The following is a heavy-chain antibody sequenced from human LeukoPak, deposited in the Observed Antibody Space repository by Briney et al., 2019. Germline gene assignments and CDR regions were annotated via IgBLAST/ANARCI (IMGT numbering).Heavy chain of an antibody. V-gene: IGHV1-69*06. CDR3: ARDQGEKYQLLSG. Sequence: SVKVSCKASGGTFSSYAISWVRQAPGQGLEWMGRIIPIFGTANYAQKFQGRVTITADKSTSTAYMELSSLRSEDAAVYYCARDQGEKYQLLSGWGQGTLVTVSS. CDR1: GGTFSSYA. J-gene: IGHJ4*02. CDR2: IIPIFGTA. D-gene: IGHD2-2*01.